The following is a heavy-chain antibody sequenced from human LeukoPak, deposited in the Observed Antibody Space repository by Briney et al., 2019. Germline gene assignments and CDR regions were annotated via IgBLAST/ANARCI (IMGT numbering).Heavy chain of an antibody. Sequence: PGGSLRLSRAASGFTFSSYSMNWVRQAPGKGLEWVSSISSSSSYIYYADSVKGRFTISRDNAKNSLYLQMNSLRAEDAAVYYCARDLGEGGFDYWGQGTLVTVSS. CDR1: GFTFSSYS. CDR2: ISSSSSYI. D-gene: IGHD3-16*01. V-gene: IGHV3-21*01. CDR3: ARDLGEGGFDY. J-gene: IGHJ4*02.